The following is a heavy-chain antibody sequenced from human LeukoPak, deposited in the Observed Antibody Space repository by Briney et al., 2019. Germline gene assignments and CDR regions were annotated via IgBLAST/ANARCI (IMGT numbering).Heavy chain of an antibody. Sequence: PSDTLSLTCTVSRGSISINSYYWGWIRQPPGKGLEYIGNVYYSGSTYYNPSLKSRVTISADTSKNQFSLKLTSVTAADTAVYYCVSAKPANYWGQGILVTVSS. CDR2: VYYSGST. J-gene: IGHJ4*02. CDR1: RGSISINSYY. V-gene: IGHV4-39*01. CDR3: VSAKPANY.